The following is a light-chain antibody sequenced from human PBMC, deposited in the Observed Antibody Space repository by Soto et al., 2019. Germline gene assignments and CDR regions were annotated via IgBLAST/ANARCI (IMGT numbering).Light chain of an antibody. Sequence: EIVVTQSPATLSFSPGERATLSCRASQSIGSYLAWYQQKPGQAPRLLIYDASNRATGIPARFSGSGSGTDFTLTISSLEPEDFAVYYCQQRSTWPLTFGGGTKVEIK. V-gene: IGKV3-11*01. CDR3: QQRSTWPLT. CDR2: DAS. J-gene: IGKJ4*01. CDR1: QSIGSY.